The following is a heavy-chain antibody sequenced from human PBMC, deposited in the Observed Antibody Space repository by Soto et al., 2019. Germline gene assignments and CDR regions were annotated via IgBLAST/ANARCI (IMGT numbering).Heavy chain of an antibody. Sequence: QLQLQESGPGLVRPSGTLSLTCAVSGGFTSTNNWWSWVRQPPGKGLEWIGDAYHSGSTEYNPSLKRRVSISGDKSKNQISLKLTSATAADTAVYYCARSPPSSYYGGSGTFDYWGQGTLVTVSS. CDR3: ARSPPSSYYGGSGTFDY. CDR1: GGFTSTNNW. D-gene: IGHD3-10*01. J-gene: IGHJ4*02. V-gene: IGHV4-4*02. CDR2: AYHSGST.